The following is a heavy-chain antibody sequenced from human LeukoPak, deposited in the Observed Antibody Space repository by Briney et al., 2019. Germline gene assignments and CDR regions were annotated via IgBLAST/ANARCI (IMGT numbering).Heavy chain of an antibody. V-gene: IGHV4-4*02. CDR3: AREGGFYRPLDY. J-gene: IGHJ4*02. D-gene: IGHD3-3*01. Sequence: PSETLSLTCGVSGGSVINTNWWTWVRQPPGKGLEWIEEVHHDGRTNYNPSLESRLTMSVDVSENQVSLELTSVTAADTAVYYCAREGGFYRPLDYSGQGTLVTVSS. CDR1: GGSVINTNW. CDR2: VHHDGRT.